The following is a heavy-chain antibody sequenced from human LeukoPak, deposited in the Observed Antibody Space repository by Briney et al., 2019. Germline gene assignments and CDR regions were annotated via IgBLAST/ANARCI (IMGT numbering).Heavy chain of an antibody. Sequence: QAGGSLRLSCAASGFTVSSNYMSWVRQAPGKGLEWVSVIYSGGSTYYADSVKGRFTISRDNSKNTLYLQMNSLRAEDTAVYYCAKEKPRDFWSGSISINWFDPWGQGTLVTVSS. CDR1: GFTVSSNY. CDR2: IYSGGST. V-gene: IGHV3-66*01. J-gene: IGHJ5*02. D-gene: IGHD3-3*01. CDR3: AKEKPRDFWSGSISINWFDP.